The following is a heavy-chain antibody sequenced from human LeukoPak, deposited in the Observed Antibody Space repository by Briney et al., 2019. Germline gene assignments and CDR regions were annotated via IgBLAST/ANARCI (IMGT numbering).Heavy chain of an antibody. Sequence: GGSLRLSCAASGFTFSSFGMHWVRQAPGKGLEWITFIRYDGSNKYYADSVEGRFTISRDNSKNTLYLQMNSLRAEDTAVYYCAKDVVYSGSGSYYWVYWGQGTLVAVSS. J-gene: IGHJ4*02. D-gene: IGHD3-10*01. CDR2: IRYDGSNK. CDR3: AKDVVYSGSGSYYWVY. V-gene: IGHV3-30*02. CDR1: GFTFSSFG.